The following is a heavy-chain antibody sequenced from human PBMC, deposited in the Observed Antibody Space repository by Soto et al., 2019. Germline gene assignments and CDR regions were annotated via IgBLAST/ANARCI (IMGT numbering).Heavy chain of an antibody. CDR1: GGSISSYY. CDR3: ARDGGAYYYYGMDV. Sequence: NPSETLSLTCTVSGGSISSYYWSWIRQPPGKGLEWIGYIYYSGSTNYNPSLKSRVTISVDTSKNQFSLKLSSVTAADTAAYYCARDGGAYYYYGMDVWGQGTTVTVSS. D-gene: IGHD3-16*01. V-gene: IGHV4-59*01. J-gene: IGHJ6*02. CDR2: IYYSGST.